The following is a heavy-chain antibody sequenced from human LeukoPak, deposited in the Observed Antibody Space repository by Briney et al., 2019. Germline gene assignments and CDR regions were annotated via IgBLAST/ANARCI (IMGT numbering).Heavy chain of an antibody. CDR2: INHSGST. D-gene: IGHD3-10*01. CDR1: GGSFSGYY. Sequence: SETLSLTCAVYGGSFSGYYWSWIRQPPGKGLEWIGEINHSGSTNYNPSLKSRVTISVDTSKNQFSLKLSSVTAADTAVYYCARAVTWFDPWGQGTLVTVSS. V-gene: IGHV4-34*01. J-gene: IGHJ5*02. CDR3: ARAVTWFDP.